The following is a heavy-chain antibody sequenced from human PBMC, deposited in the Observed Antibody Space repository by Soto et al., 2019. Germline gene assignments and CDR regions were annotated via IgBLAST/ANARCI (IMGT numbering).Heavy chain of an antibody. CDR2: IHPNSGGT. J-gene: IGHJ6*02. Sequence: QVQLVQSGAEVKQPGASVKVSCKASGYTFSVYHMHWVRQAPGQGLEWMGWIHPNSGGTNYAQRFEGRVTMTRDTSINTAYMERSRLTSDDTAVYYCATELQRGMDVWGQGTTVTVSS. V-gene: IGHV1-2*02. CDR1: GYTFSVYH. D-gene: IGHD4-4*01. CDR3: ATELQRGMDV.